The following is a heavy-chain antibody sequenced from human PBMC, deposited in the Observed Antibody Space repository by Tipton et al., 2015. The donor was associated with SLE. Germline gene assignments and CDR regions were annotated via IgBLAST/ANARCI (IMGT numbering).Heavy chain of an antibody. V-gene: IGHV4-39*07. J-gene: IGHJ5*02. Sequence: TLSLTCSVSGGSISTTDHYWGCIRQPPGKGLEWIGSVFYSGNTYYNESLQSRVTISIDTSKNHFSLKLYSVTAADTAVYYFARVDSSSWFYTRFDPWSQGSRVTVAS. CDR2: VFYSGNT. D-gene: IGHD2-2*02. CDR1: GGSISTTDHY. CDR3: ARVDSSSWFYTRFDP.